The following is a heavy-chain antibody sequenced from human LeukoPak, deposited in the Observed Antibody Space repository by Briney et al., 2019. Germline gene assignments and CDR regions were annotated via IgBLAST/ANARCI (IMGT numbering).Heavy chain of an antibody. CDR1: GGSFSGYY. CDR2: INHSGST. J-gene: IGHJ6*02. V-gene: IGHV4-34*01. CDR3: ARWTSGRVRLGNYYYYGMDV. Sequence: SETLSLTCAVYGGSFSGYYWSWIRQPPGKGLEWIGEINHSGSTNYNPSLKSRVTISVDTSKNQFSLKLSSVTAADTAVYYCARWTSGRVRLGNYYYYGMDVWGQGTTVTVSS. D-gene: IGHD2-15*01.